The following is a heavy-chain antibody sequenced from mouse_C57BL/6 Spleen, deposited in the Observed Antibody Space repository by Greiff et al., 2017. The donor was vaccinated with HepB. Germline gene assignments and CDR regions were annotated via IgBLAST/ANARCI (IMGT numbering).Heavy chain of an antibody. J-gene: IGHJ3*01. CDR3: AIKYYDYDAFAY. D-gene: IGHD2-4*01. CDR1: GYTFTSYW. CDR2: IDPSDSYT. Sequence: QVQLQQPGAELVMPGASVKLSCKASGYTFTSYWMHWVKQRPGQGLEWIGEIDPSDSYTNYNQKFKGKSTLTVDKSYSTAYMQLSSLTSEDSAVYYCAIKYYDYDAFAYWGQGTLVTVSA. V-gene: IGHV1-69*01.